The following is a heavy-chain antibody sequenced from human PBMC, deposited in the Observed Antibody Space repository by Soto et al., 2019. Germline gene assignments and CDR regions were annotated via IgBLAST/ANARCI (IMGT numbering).Heavy chain of an antibody. CDR3: VRGGGACAGSSLWFDS. D-gene: IGHD6-6*01. CDR2: IGSNGAST. CDR1: GFTFSQSA. V-gene: IGHV3-64D*06. Sequence: GGSLRLSGSPSGFTFSQSAIHWVRQAPGKGLEYVAAIGSNGASTFYPGSVKGRFIISRDNSKNTLFLQMNTLSPDDTAVYYCVRGGGACAGSSLWFDSWGQGTLVTVSS. J-gene: IGHJ5*01.